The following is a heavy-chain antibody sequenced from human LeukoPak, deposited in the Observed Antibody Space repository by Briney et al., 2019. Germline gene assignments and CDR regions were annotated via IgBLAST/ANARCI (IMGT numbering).Heavy chain of an antibody. J-gene: IGHJ4*02. CDR3: AREVEMATITGYYYFDY. Sequence: GGSLRLSCAASGFTVSSNYMSWVRQAPGRGLEWVSVIYSGGSTYYADSVKGRFTISRDNAKNSLYLQMNSLRAEDTAVYYCAREVEMATITGYYYFDYWGQGTLVTVSS. D-gene: IGHD5-24*01. CDR1: GFTVSSNY. V-gene: IGHV3-53*01. CDR2: IYSGGST.